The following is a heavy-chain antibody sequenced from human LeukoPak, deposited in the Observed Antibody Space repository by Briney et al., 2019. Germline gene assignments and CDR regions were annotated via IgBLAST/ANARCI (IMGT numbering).Heavy chain of an antibody. V-gene: IGHV3-23*01. CDR1: GFTFRNYA. CDR3: AKAGSGWYGDSPSES. D-gene: IGHD6-19*01. Sequence: PGGSLRLSCAASGFTFRNYAMSWVRQAPGKGLEWVSGITGSAHITYHAGSVKGRFTISRDNSNNTLYLQMNSLRAEDTAVYSCAKAGSGWYGDSPSESWGQGILVTVSS. CDR2: ITGSAHIT. J-gene: IGHJ5*02.